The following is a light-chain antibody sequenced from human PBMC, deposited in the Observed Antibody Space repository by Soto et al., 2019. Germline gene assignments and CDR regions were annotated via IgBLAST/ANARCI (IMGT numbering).Light chain of an antibody. J-gene: IGLJ1*01. CDR2: YVS. CDR1: IKDFGVYFF. CDR3: SSYTISSTHYV. Sequence: QSVLTQPASVSGSPGQSITISCTGKIKDFGVYFFVSWYQLLSGKAPKLMIYYVSNRPSLVSNRFSGSKSGNTASLIISGLQAEDEADYYCSSYTISSTHYVFGTWTKVTVL. V-gene: IGLV2-14*01.